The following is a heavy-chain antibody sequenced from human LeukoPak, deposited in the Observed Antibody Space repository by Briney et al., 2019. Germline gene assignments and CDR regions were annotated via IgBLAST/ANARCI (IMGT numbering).Heavy chain of an antibody. CDR3: ARSTTQWLVGAFDI. CDR1: GYSIRSGSY. Sequence: SETLSLTCDVSGYSIRSGSYWGWIRQPPGKGLEWIGCMFHSGDTYHNPSLKSRVTISADTSKNQFSLKLTSVTAADTAVYYCARSTTQWLVGAFDIWGQGTTVTVSS. D-gene: IGHD6-19*01. J-gene: IGHJ3*02. CDR2: MFHSGDT. V-gene: IGHV4-38-2*01.